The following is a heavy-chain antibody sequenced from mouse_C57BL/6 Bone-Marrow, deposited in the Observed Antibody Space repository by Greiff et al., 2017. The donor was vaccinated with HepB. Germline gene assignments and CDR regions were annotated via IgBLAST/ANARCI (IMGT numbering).Heavy chain of an antibody. D-gene: IGHD2-5*01. J-gene: IGHJ4*01. V-gene: IGHV3-5*01. CDR2: IYYSGTI. Sequence: EVQLQQSGPGLVKPSQTVFLTCTVTGISITTGNYRWSWIRQFPGNKLEWIGYIYYSGTITYNPSLTSRTTITRDTPKNQFFLEMNSLTAEDTATYYCARERDYSNYDAMDYWGQGTSVTVSS. CDR1: GISITTGNYR. CDR3: ARERDYSNYDAMDY.